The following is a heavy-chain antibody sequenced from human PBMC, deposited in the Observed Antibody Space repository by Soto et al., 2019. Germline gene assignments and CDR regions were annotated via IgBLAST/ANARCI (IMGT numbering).Heavy chain of an antibody. CDR2: ISYDGSNK. CDR3: ARDRMVVGRYSYGSFDFDY. D-gene: IGHD5-18*01. Sequence: VQLLESGGGVVQPGRSLRLSCAASGFTFSSYAMHWVRQAPGKGLEWVAVISYDGSNKYYADSVKGRFTISRDNSKNTLYLQMNSLRAEDTAVYYCARDRMVVGRYSYGSFDFDYWGQGTLVTVSS. V-gene: IGHV3-30-3*01. J-gene: IGHJ4*02. CDR1: GFTFSSYA.